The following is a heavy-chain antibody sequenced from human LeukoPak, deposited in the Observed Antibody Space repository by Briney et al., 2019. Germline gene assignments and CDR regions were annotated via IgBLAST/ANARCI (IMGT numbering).Heavy chain of an antibody. Sequence: PSGTLSLTCAVSGGSISSRNWWSWVRPPPGKGLEWIGEIYHGGSINYNPSLKSRVTISVDKSKNQFSLKLSSVTAADTAVYYCARSTQIYCSGGSCYSIGILFDYWGQGTLVTVSS. CDR1: GGSISSRNW. V-gene: IGHV4-4*02. CDR2: IYHGGSI. CDR3: ARSTQIYCSGGSCYSIGILFDY. J-gene: IGHJ4*02. D-gene: IGHD2-15*01.